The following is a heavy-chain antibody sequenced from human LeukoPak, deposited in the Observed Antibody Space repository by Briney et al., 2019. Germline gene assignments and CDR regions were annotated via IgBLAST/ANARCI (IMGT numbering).Heavy chain of an antibody. CDR1: GYTFTSYG. D-gene: IGHD4-17*01. Sequence: ASVKVSCKASGYTFTSYGISWARQAPGQGLEWMGWINPNSGGTNYAQKFQGRVTMTRDTSISTAYMELSSLRSEDTAVYYCARDPGHFNTVTTTVGDYWGQGTLVTVSS. J-gene: IGHJ4*02. CDR3: ARDPGHFNTVTTTVGDY. CDR2: INPNSGGT. V-gene: IGHV1-2*02.